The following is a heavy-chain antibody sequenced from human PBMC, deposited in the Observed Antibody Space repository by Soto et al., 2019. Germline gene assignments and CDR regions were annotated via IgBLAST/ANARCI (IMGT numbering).Heavy chain of an antibody. Sequence: GPSQQISCERSGYSFTSYRITRFRQMHEKGLEWMGRSDPSDSYTHYSPSVQGNVTISADKSISTACLQWSSLKAADTTMYYCARGKAARPGAYHGMDVWGNGTTVTVTS. CDR3: ARGKAARPGAYHGMDV. J-gene: IGHJ6*04. CDR2: SDPSDSYT. D-gene: IGHD6-6*01. V-gene: IGHV5-10-1*01. CDR1: GYSFTSYR.